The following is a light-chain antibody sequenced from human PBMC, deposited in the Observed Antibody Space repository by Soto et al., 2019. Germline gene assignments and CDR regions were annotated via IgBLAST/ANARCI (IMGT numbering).Light chain of an antibody. J-gene: IGKJ5*01. V-gene: IGKV3-15*01. Sequence: EIVMTKSPATLSVSPGERVTLSCRASQSVSGHLAWYQQKPGQAPRLIISGASTRATGIPARFSGSGSGTEFTLTISSLQSEDFAVYYCQQRSKWPPITFCQGTRLEIK. CDR3: QQRSKWPPIT. CDR2: GAS. CDR1: QSVSGH.